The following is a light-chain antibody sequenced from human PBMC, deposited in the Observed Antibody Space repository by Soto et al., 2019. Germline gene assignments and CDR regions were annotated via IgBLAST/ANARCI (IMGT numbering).Light chain of an antibody. CDR1: SSNIGAGYD. J-gene: IGLJ2*01. V-gene: IGLV1-40*01. Sequence: QSVLTQPPSVSGAPGQRVTISCTGSSSNIGAGYDVHWYQQLPGTAPKLLIYTNTKRPSGVPDRFSGSKSGTSASLAITGLQAEDEAHYYCQSYDSSRSEVFGGGTKLTVL. CDR2: TNT. CDR3: QSYDSSRSEV.